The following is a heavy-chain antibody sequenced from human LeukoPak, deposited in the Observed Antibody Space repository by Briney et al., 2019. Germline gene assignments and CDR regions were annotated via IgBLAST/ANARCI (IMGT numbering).Heavy chain of an antibody. CDR3: ARQTRSGPSVRGVISLEGRDY. CDR2: IYYSGST. V-gene: IGHV4-39*01. Sequence: SETLSLTCTVSGGSISSSSYSWGWIRQPPGKRLEWIGSIYYSGSTYYNPSLKSRVTISVDTSKNQFSLKLSSVTAADTAVYYCARQTRSGPSVRGVISLEGRDYWGQGTLVTVSS. CDR1: GGSISSSSYS. D-gene: IGHD3-10*01. J-gene: IGHJ4*02.